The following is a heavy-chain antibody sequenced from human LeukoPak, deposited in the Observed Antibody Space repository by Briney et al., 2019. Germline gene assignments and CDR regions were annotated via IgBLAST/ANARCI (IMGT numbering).Heavy chain of an antibody. Sequence: GGSLRLSCAASGFTFSSYAMSRVRQAPGKGLEWVSAISGSGGSTYYADSVKGRFTISRDNSKNTLYLQMNSLRAEDTAVYYCANSREVIVVVPADPFDYWGQGTLVTVSS. D-gene: IGHD2-2*01. CDR1: GFTFSSYA. CDR3: ANSREVIVVVPADPFDY. V-gene: IGHV3-23*01. CDR2: ISGSGGST. J-gene: IGHJ4*02.